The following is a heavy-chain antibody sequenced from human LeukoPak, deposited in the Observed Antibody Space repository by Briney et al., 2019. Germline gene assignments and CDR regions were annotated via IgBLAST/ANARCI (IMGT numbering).Heavy chain of an antibody. CDR1: GGSISSYY. J-gene: IGHJ4*02. V-gene: IGHV4-4*07. CDR3: ASGLPIAGNFDY. D-gene: IGHD6-13*01. CDR2: IYTSGST. Sequence: SETLSLTCTVSGGSISSYYWSWIRQPAGKGLEWIGRIYTSGSTNYNPSLKSRVTMSVDTSKNQFSLKLSSVTAADTAVYYCASGLPIAGNFDYWGQGTLVTVSS.